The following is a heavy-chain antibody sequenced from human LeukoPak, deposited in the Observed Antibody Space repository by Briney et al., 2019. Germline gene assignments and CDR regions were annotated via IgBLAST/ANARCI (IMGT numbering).Heavy chain of an antibody. V-gene: IGHV3-7*01. CDR3: ARHVGGSLDY. CDR1: GFTFITYW. J-gene: IGHJ4*02. CDR2: IKGDESAK. D-gene: IGHD1-26*01. Sequence: GGALLLSWAASGFTFITYWMAWVRQAPGKGREGVANIKGDESAKHQADSVKGRFTISRDNAQNSVYLQMSSLRGEDTAVYYCARHVGGSLDYWGQGTLVTVSS.